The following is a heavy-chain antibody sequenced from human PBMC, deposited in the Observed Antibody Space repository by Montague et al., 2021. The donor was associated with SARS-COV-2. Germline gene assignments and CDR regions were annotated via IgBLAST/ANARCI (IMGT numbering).Heavy chain of an antibody. J-gene: IGHJ4*02. CDR2: IYYSGST. CDR3: ARGVVAAPPVVDY. Sequence: SETLSLTCTVSGGSISSSRYYWGWIRQPPGKGLEWIGSIYYSGSTYSNPSLKSRVTMAVDTSKSQLSLKLTSVTAADTAVYYCARGVVAAPPVVDYWGRGTLVTVSS. V-gene: IGHV4-39*07. D-gene: IGHD2-21*01. CDR1: GGSISSSRYY.